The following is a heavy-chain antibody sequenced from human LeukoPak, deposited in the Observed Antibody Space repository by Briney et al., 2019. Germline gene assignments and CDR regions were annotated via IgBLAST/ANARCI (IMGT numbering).Heavy chain of an antibody. Sequence: GGSLRLSCAASGFTFSSYAMSWVRQAPARGLEWVSSLRGNGETFYADSVKGRFTISRDNSRNTLYLQLNSLRAEDTAVYYCAKPFKWGSAYYYFDYWGQGALVTVS. CDR1: GFTFSSYA. V-gene: IGHV3-23*01. CDR2: LRGNGET. CDR3: AKPFKWGSAYYYFDY. J-gene: IGHJ4*02. D-gene: IGHD3-22*01.